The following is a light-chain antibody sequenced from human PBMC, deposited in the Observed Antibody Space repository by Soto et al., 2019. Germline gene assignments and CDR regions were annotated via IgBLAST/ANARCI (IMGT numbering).Light chain of an antibody. V-gene: IGKV1-39*01. CDR2: AAS. CDR3: QQIYSAPLT. J-gene: IGKJ4*01. CDR1: QTITTY. Sequence: DIQMTQSPSSLFASVGDSVTITCRASQTITTYLNWYRQKPGKAPKLLIYAASSLQSGVPSRFSGSGSETEFTLTISSLQPGDFATYFCQQIYSAPLTFGGGTKVEIK.